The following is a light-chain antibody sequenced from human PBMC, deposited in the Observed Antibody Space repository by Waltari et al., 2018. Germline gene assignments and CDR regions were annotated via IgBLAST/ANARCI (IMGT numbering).Light chain of an antibody. CDR1: QSVTSN. V-gene: IGKV3-15*01. CDR2: GAS. J-gene: IGKJ1*01. CDR3: QHYNNWPRT. Sequence: ETVMTQSPATLSVSPGESATLSCRASQSVTSNLAWYQQKPGQAPRPLIYGASTRATGIPARFSGSGSATEFTLTISSLQSEDFAVYYCQHYNNWPRTFGQGTKVEIK.